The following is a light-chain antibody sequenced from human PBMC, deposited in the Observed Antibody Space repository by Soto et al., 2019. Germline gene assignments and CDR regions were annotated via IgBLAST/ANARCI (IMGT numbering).Light chain of an antibody. J-gene: IGKJ2*01. V-gene: IGKV1-5*01. CDR3: QQYSSSSPT. CDR2: GAS. CDR1: QSISSG. Sequence: DIQMTQSPSTLSASVGDRVTITCLASQSISSGLAWYQQKPGKAPKLLIYGASSLESGVPSRFSGSGSVTEFTLTIDSLQPDDFATYYCQQYSSSSPTFGQGTKLEI.